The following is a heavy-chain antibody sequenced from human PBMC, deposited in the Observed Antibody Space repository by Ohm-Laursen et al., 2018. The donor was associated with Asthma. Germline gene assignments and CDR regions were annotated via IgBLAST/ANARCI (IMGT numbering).Heavy chain of an antibody. CDR2: FNPNDGAT. CDR3: ASGLAGDYGDYVPDF. J-gene: IGHJ4*02. V-gene: IGHV1-2*06. Sequence: ATVKISCKVSGYTFTDYYMHWVRQAPGQGLEWMGRFNPNDGATSFAQKFQGRVTMTWDTSITTAYMELSRLTSDDTAVYYCASGLAGDYGDYVPDFWGQGSLVTVSA. CDR1: GYTFTDYY. D-gene: IGHD4-17*01.